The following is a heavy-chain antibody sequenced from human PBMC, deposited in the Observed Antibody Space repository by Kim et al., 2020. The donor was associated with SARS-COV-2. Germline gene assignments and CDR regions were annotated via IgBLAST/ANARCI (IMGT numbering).Heavy chain of an antibody. CDR3: ARDLTGEGVY. J-gene: IGHJ4*02. V-gene: IGHV1-69*04. CDR2: IA. D-gene: IGHD1-20*01. Sequence: IANYAQKFQGRVTITADKSTSTAYMELSSLRSEDTAVYYCARDLTGEGVYWGQGTLVTVSS.